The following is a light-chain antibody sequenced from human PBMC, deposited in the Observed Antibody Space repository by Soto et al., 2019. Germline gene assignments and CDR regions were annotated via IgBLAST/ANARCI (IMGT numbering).Light chain of an antibody. CDR1: QSVSSN. CDR2: GAS. V-gene: IGKV3-15*01. J-gene: IGKJ1*01. CDR3: QQYNTWPPWT. Sequence: EIVMTQSPATLSVSPGERATLSCRASQSVSSNLAWYQQKPGQAPRLLIYGASTRATGIPARFSGSGSGTEFTLTISSLQSEDFAVYACQQYNTWPPWTFGQGTKVEI.